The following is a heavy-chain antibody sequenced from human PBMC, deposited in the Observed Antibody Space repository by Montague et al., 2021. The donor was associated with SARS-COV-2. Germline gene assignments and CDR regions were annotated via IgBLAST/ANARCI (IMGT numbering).Heavy chain of an antibody. Sequence: SETLSLTCTVSGGSLSSSSYYWGWIRQPPGKGLEWVGSFFYSGSTYYTPSLKSRVTISVDTSKNQLSLKLSSVTAADTAVYYCARPQQQLALDYWGQGTLVTVSS. J-gene: IGHJ4*02. V-gene: IGHV4-39*01. CDR2: FFYSGST. D-gene: IGHD6-13*01. CDR3: ARPQQQLALDY. CDR1: GGSLSSSSYY.